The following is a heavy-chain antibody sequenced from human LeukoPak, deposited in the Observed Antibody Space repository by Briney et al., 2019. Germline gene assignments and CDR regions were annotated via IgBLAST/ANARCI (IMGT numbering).Heavy chain of an antibody. J-gene: IGHJ4*02. CDR1: GFTVSSNY. CDR2: IYSGGST. V-gene: IGHV3-66*02. CDR3: ARSPRFGEFNY. Sequence: GGSLRLSXAASGFTVSSNYMSWVRQAPGKGLEWVSVIYSGGSTYYADSVKGRFTISRDNSKNTLYLQMNSLRPEDTAVYYCARSPRFGEFNYWGQGTLVTVSS. D-gene: IGHD3-10*02.